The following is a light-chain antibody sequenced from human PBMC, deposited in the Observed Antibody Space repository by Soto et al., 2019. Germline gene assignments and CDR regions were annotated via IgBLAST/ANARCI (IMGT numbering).Light chain of an antibody. Sequence: IVLKQSPATLSLSPGKRASLSCLASQNISNYLIWYQQKPGQAPRLLIYDVSNRATGIPARFSGSGSGTDFTLTISSLEPEDFAVYYCQQYGSSPLTFGGGTKVDIK. V-gene: IGKV3-11*01. CDR2: DVS. CDR3: QQYGSSPLT. J-gene: IGKJ4*01. CDR1: QNISNY.